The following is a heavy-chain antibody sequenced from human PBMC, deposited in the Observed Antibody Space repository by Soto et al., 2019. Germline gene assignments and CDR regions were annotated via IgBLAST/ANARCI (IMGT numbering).Heavy chain of an antibody. D-gene: IGHD5-12*01. CDR2: IHFSGST. CDR1: GASISSGDY. Sequence: PSETLSRTCLLSGASISSGDYWSWLRQHPGRGLEWIGYIHFSGSTYYNPSLTSLESRVIISVDTSKNQFSLNVNSVTAADTAVYYCARDGRGYIFDLWGQGTLVTVSS. CDR3: ARDGRGYIFDL. V-gene: IGHV4-31*03. J-gene: IGHJ4*02.